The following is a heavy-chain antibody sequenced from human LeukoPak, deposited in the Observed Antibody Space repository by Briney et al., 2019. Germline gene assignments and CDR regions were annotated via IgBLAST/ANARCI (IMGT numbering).Heavy chain of an antibody. CDR3: ARMLRGSSWPGTPDYYYGMDV. CDR1: GDPVNSYY. V-gene: IGHV4-59*02. J-gene: IGHJ6*02. D-gene: IGHD6-13*01. CDR2: TYYSGST. Sequence: PSETLSLTCSVSGDPVNSYYGSWIRQPPGKGLEWIGYTYYSGSTNYNPSLKSRVTISVDTSKKQFSMKLTSVTAADTAVYYCARMLRGSSWPGTPDYYYGMDVWGQGTTVTVSS.